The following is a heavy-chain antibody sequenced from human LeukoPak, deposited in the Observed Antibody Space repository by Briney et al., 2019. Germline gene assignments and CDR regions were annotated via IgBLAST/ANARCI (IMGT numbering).Heavy chain of an antibody. CDR2: IYYSGST. CDR3: ARDGLPYYDSSGFYAFDI. V-gene: IGHV4-59*01. J-gene: IGHJ3*02. D-gene: IGHD3-22*01. Sequence: SETLSLTCTVSGGSISSYYWSWIRQPPGKGLEWIGYIYYSGSTNYNPSLKSRVTISVATSKNQSSLNLSSVPAADTAVYYCARDGLPYYDSSGFYAFDIWGQGTMVTVSS. CDR1: GGSISSYY.